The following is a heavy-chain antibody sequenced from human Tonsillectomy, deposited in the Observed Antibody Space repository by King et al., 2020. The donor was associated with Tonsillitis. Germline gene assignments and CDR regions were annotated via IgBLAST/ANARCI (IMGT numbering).Heavy chain of an antibody. J-gene: IGHJ3*02. D-gene: IGHD3-22*01. CDR1: AFTXSXYW. CDR3: ARYYDGSGPADAFDI. Sequence: VQLVESGGGLVQPXGSLRLSCXASAFTXSXYWMNWVXXAPGKGXEXVXXXXXXXXXXNXVXSVKXRFTISRDXAKNSLNLQMNSLRAEDTAVYYCARYYDGSGPADAFDIWGQGTMVTVSS. CDR2: XXXXXXXX. V-gene: IGHV3-7*03.